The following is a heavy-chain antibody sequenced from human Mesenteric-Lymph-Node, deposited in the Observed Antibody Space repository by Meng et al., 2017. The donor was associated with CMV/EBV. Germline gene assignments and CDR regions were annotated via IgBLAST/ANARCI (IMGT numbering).Heavy chain of an antibody. CDR3: ARDRPYSGSYYGHSVHWYFDL. Sequence: TSYGISWVRQAPGQGLEWMGWISAYNGNTNYAQKLQGRVTMTTDTSTSTAYMELRSLRSDDTAVYYCARDRPYSGSYYGHSVHWYFDLWGRGTLVTVSS. V-gene: IGHV1-18*01. D-gene: IGHD1-26*01. J-gene: IGHJ2*01. CDR1: TSYG. CDR2: ISAYNGNT.